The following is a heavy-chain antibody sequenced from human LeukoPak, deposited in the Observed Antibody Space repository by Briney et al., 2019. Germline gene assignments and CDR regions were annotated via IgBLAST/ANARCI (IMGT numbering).Heavy chain of an antibody. J-gene: IGHJ4*02. CDR2: ISGSGGST. D-gene: IGHD1-7*01. CDR1: GFTFSSYA. V-gene: IGHV3-23*01. Sequence: PGGSLRLSCAASGFTFSSYAMSWVRQAPGKGLEWVSAISGSGGSTYYADSVKGRFTISRDNSKNTLYLQMNSLRAEDTAVYYCTTDRTGTGAFDYWGQGTLVTVSS. CDR3: TTDRTGTGAFDY.